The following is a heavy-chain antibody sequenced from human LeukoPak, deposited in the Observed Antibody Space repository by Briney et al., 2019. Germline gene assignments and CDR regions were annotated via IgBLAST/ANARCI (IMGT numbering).Heavy chain of an antibody. Sequence: GGSLRLSCAASGFTFNNYAMYWVRQAPGKGLEWFSGIFGSGGSAHYADSVKGRFTISRDNSKNTVYLQMDSLRVEDTAVYYCGKTTTGYSSGRYPGWPVDYWGQGTLVTVSS. D-gene: IGHD6-19*01. CDR3: GKTTTGYSSGRYPGWPVDY. CDR1: GFTFNNYA. J-gene: IGHJ4*02. V-gene: IGHV3-23*01. CDR2: IFGSGGSA.